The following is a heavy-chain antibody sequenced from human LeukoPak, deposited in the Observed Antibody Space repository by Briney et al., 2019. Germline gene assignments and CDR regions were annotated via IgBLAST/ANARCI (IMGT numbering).Heavy chain of an antibody. CDR2: ISTAGTTV. Sequence: GSLGPLRAAPGFPFQRFRLDRGGPAPGKGPGRVSYISTAGTTVYYADSVKGRFAISRDNAKNSLYLQMNSLRVEDTAVYYCARDSGYHYDKFDCWGQGTLVTVSS. D-gene: IGHD3-22*01. V-gene: IGHV3-48*04. CDR1: GFPFQRFR. J-gene: IGHJ4*02. CDR3: ARDSGYHYDKFDC.